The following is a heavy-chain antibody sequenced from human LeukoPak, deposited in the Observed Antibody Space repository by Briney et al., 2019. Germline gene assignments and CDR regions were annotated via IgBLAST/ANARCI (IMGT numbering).Heavy chain of an antibody. CDR1: EFNFFSYG. D-gene: IGHD2-21*02. Sequence: GGSLRFSCVASEFNFFSYGMQWVRQAPGKGLVWVSRIFTDGSTTSYADSVKGRFTISRDNAKNTLYLQMNSLRAEDTAVYYCARELPREVTLDYWGQGTLVTVSP. J-gene: IGHJ4*01. V-gene: IGHV3-74*01. CDR2: IFTDGSTT. CDR3: ARELPREVTLDY.